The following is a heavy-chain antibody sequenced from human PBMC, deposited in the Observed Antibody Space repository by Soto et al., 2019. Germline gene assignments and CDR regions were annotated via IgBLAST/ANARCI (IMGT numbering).Heavy chain of an antibody. D-gene: IGHD2-2*01. CDR3: ARDRYCSSTSCRNWFDP. CDR1: GGSISSYY. J-gene: IGHJ5*02. Sequence: SETLSLTCTVSGGSISSYYWSWIRQPAGKGLEWIGRIYTSGSTNYNPSLKSRVTMSVDTSKNQFSLKLSSVTAADTAVYYCARDRYCSSTSCRNWFDPWGQGTLVTVSS. CDR2: IYTSGST. V-gene: IGHV4-4*07.